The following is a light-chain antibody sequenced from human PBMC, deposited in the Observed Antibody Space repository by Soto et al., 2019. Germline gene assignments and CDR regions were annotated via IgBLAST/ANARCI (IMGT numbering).Light chain of an antibody. CDR1: QSISDS. Sequence: EVVMTQSPATLSVSPGERATVSCRASQSISDSLAWYQQKPGQAPRLLIYGASTRATGLPARFSGSGSGTEFTLTISSMQSEDFALYFCLKYHHWPPAFGQGTKV. J-gene: IGKJ1*01. CDR3: LKYHHWPPA. CDR2: GAS. V-gene: IGKV3-15*01.